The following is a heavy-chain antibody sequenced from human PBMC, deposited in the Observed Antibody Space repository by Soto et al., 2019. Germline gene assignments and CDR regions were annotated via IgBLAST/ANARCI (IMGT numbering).Heavy chain of an antibody. CDR3: AKGDCSGGSCYFSAFDI. D-gene: IGHD2-15*01. V-gene: IGHV3-74*01. J-gene: IGHJ3*02. Sequence: PGGSLRLSCAASGFTFSSDWMHWVRQAPGKGPVWVSHISTDVSDIRYADSVKGRFTISRDNSKNTLFLQMNSLRAEDTAVYFCAKGDCSGGSCYFSAFDIWGQGTMVTVSS. CDR1: GFTFSSDW. CDR2: ISTDVSDI.